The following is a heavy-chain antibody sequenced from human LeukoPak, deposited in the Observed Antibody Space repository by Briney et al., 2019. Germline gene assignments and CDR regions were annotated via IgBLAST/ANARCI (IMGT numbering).Heavy chain of an antibody. J-gene: IGHJ4*02. V-gene: IGHV3-9*01. CDR2: ISWSSGSI. CDR3: AKDSFTYYYDSSGWYYFDY. D-gene: IGHD3-22*01. Sequence: GGSLRLSCAASGFTYDDYAMNWVRQAPGKGLEWVSGISWSSGSIGYADSVKGRFTISRDNSKNTLHLQMNSLRAEDTAVYYCAKDSFTYYYDSSGWYYFDYWGQGTLVTVSS. CDR1: GFTYDDYA.